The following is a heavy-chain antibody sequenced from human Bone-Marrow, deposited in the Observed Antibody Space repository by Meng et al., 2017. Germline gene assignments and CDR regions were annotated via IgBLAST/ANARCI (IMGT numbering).Heavy chain of an antibody. CDR2: IYYSGST. CDR1: GGSISSYY. CDR3: ARGWYYDILTGPPPYYYYGMDV. Sequence: SETLSLTCTVSGGSISSYYWSWIRQPPGKGLEWIGYIYYSGSTNYNPSLKSRVTISVDTSKNQFSLKLSSVNAADTAVYYWARGWYYDILTGPPPYYYYGMDVWGQGTTVTVSS. V-gene: IGHV4-59*01. J-gene: IGHJ6*02. D-gene: IGHD3-9*01.